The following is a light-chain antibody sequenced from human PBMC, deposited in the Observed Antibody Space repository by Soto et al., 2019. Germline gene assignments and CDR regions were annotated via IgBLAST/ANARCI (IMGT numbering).Light chain of an antibody. J-gene: IGLJ1*01. CDR1: SSDVGGYGY. Sequence: QSVLTQPASVSGPPGQSITISCTGTSSDVGGYGYVSWYQHHPGKAPKLLIFEVINRPSGVSSRFSGSKSGNTASLTISGLQADDEADYYCSSYTSSSTLVFGTGTKVTVL. CDR3: SSYTSSSTLV. CDR2: EVI. V-gene: IGLV2-14*01.